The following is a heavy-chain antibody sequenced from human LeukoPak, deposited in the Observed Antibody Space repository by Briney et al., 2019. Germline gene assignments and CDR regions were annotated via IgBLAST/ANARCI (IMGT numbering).Heavy chain of an antibody. CDR1: GFTFSSYA. CDR3: ARDIAVAGTILDY. D-gene: IGHD6-19*01. CDR2: KSYDGSNK. Sequence: GGSLRLSCAASGFTFSSYAMHWVRQAPGKGLEWVAVKSYDGSNKYYADSVKGRFTISRDNSKNTLYLQMNSLRAEDTAVYYCARDIAVAGTILDYWGQGTLVTVSS. V-gene: IGHV3-30-3*01. J-gene: IGHJ4*02.